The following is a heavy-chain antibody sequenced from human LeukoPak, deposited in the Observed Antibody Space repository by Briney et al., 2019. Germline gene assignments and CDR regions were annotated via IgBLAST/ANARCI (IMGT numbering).Heavy chain of an antibody. CDR1: GGSISSSNW. J-gene: IGHJ3*02. Sequence: SETLSLTCAVSGGSISSSNWWSRVRQPVGKGLEWIGEIYHSGSTNYNPSLKSRVTISVDKSKNQFSLKLSSVTAADTAVYYCARASGYNDAFDIWGQGTMVTVSS. V-gene: IGHV4-4*02. CDR2: IYHSGST. CDR3: ARASGYNDAFDI. D-gene: IGHD3-22*01.